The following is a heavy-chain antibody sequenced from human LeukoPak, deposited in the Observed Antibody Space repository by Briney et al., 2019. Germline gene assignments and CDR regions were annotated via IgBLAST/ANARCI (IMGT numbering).Heavy chain of an antibody. V-gene: IGHV1-2*02. J-gene: IGHJ4*02. CDR3: ARGCPDSSCSTEH. CDR1: GYTFTGYY. CDR2: VNPYNGGT. D-gene: IGHD3-22*01. Sequence: ASVKVSCKSSGYTFTGYYLHWVRQAPGQGLEWMGWVNPYNGGTKYAQKFQGRVTMTSDTSITTAYMELSRLRSDDTAVYYCARGCPDSSCSTEHWGQGTLVTVSS.